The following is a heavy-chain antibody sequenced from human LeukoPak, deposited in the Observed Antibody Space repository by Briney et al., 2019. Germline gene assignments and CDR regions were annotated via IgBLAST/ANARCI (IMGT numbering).Heavy chain of an antibody. CDR3: ARHRVFPRGSGGYSAIDY. CDR1: GGSFSGYY. V-gene: IGHV4-34*01. Sequence: PSETLSLTCAVYGGSFSGYYWSWIRQPPGKGLEWIGEINHSGSTNYNPSLKSRVTISVDTSKNQFSLKLSSVTAADTAVYYCARHRVFPRGSGGYSAIDYWGQGTLVTVSS. CDR2: INHSGST. D-gene: IGHD3-10*01. J-gene: IGHJ4*02.